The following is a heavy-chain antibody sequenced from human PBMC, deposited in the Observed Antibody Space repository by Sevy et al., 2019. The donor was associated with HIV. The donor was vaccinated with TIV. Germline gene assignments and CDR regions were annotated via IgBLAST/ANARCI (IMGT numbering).Heavy chain of an antibody. CDR2: ISYDGSNK. D-gene: IGHD3-16*01. CDR1: GFTFSSYA. Sequence: GGSLRLSCAASGFTFSSYAMHWVRQAPGKGLEWVAVISYDGSNKYYADSVKGRFTISRDNSKNTLYLQMNSLRTEDTAVYYCARDRGWGKNVFFDYWGQGTLVTVSS. V-gene: IGHV3-30-3*01. J-gene: IGHJ4*02. CDR3: ARDRGWGKNVFFDY.